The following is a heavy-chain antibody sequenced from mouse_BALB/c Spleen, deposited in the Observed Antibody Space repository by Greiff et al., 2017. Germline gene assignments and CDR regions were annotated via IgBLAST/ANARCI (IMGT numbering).Heavy chain of an antibody. CDR1: GYTFTDYA. CDR2: ISTYYGDA. Sequence: QVQLQQSGAELVRPGVSVKISCKGSGYTFTDYAMHWVKQSHAKSLEWIGVISTYYGDASYNQKFKGKATMTVDKSSSTAYMELARLTSEDSAIYYCARLNYDYEFAYWGQGTLVTVSA. CDR3: ARLNYDYEFAY. V-gene: IGHV1S137*01. D-gene: IGHD2-4*01. J-gene: IGHJ3*01.